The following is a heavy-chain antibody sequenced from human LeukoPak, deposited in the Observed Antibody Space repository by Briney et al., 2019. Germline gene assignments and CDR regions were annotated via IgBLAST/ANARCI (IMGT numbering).Heavy chain of an antibody. CDR2: IYYSGST. J-gene: IGHJ6*03. CDR3: ARGREDIVLLPFTKRKSYYMDV. Sequence: SETLSLTCIVSGGSISSYYWSWIRQPPGKGLEWIGYIYYSGSTNYNPSLKSRVTISVDTSKNQFSLKLSSVTAADTAVYYCARGREDIVLLPFTKRKSYYMDVWGKGTTVTISS. CDR1: GGSISSYY. V-gene: IGHV4-59*12. D-gene: IGHD2-2*01.